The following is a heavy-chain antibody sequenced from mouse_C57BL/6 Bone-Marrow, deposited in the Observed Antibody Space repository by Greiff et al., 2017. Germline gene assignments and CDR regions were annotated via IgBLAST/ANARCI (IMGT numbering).Heavy chain of an antibody. Sequence: QVQLQQPGAELVSPGTSVKLSCKASGYTFTSYWMHWVKQRPGQGLEWIGVIDPSDSYTNYNQKFKGKATLTVDTSSSTAYMQLSSLTSEDSAVYYCAPFGAYWGQGTLVTVSA. V-gene: IGHV1-59*01. CDR2: IDPSDSYT. J-gene: IGHJ3*01. CDR1: GYTFTSYW. CDR3: APFGAY.